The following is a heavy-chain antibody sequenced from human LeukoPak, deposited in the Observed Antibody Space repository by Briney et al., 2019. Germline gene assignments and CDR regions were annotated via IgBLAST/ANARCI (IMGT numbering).Heavy chain of an antibody. D-gene: IGHD4-17*01. CDR2: ISYDGSNK. V-gene: IGHV3-30-3*01. J-gene: IGHJ5*02. CDR3: ARTRDGDYVSS. CDR1: GFTFSSYA. Sequence: GGSLRLSCAASGFTFSSYATHWVRQAPGKGLEWVAVISYDGSNKYYADSVKGRFTISRDNSKNTLYLQMNSLRAEDTAVYYCARTRDGDYVSSWGQGTVVTVSS.